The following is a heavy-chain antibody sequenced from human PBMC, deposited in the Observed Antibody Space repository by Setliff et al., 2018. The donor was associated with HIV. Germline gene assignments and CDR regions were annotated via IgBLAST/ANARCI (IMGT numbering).Heavy chain of an antibody. V-gene: IGHV4-59*11. Sequence: PSETLSLTCTVSGGSMRSHYWSWIRQPPGKGLEWIGYIYYSGSTKHNPSLKSRVTISIDTSKNQFSLKLSSVTAADTAVYYCARGVERNYFYYYYMDFWGKGTTVTVSS. CDR1: GGSMRSHY. CDR2: IYYSGST. J-gene: IGHJ6*03. D-gene: IGHD3-3*01. CDR3: ARGVERNYFYYYYMDF.